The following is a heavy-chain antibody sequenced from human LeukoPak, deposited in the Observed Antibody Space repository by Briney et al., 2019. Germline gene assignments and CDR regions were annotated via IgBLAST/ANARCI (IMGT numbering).Heavy chain of an antibody. D-gene: IGHD1-26*01. CDR2: IYYSGST. CDR3: ARDRGTYFDY. Sequence: SETLPLTCTVSGGSISSYYWSWIRQPPGKGLEWIGYIYYSGSTNYNPSLKSRVTISVDTSKNQFSLKLSSVTAADTAVYYCARDRGTYFDYWGQGTLVTVSS. J-gene: IGHJ4*02. V-gene: IGHV4-59*01. CDR1: GGSISSYY.